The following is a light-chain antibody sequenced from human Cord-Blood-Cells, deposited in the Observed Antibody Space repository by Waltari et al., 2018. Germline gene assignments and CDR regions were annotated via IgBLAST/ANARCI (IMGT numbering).Light chain of an antibody. CDR3: QQSYSTPR. V-gene: IGKV1-39*01. CDR1: QSISSY. CDR2: AAS. J-gene: IGKJ4*01. Sequence: DIQMTQSPSSLSASVGDRVTITCRASQSISSYLNWYQQKPGKAPKLLIYAASNFQSGVPSRFSGSGSGTDFTLTISSLQPEDFATYYCQQSYSTPRFGGGTKVEIK.